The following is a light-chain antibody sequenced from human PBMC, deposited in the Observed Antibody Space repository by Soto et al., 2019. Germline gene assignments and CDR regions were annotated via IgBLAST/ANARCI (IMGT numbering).Light chain of an antibody. V-gene: IGKV3-15*01. J-gene: IGKJ1*01. CDR1: QSVSSN. Sequence: EIVMTQSPVTLSVSPGERATLSCRARQSVSSNLAWYQQKPGQAPRLLIYGASTRATGIPARFSGGGSGTEFTLTISSLESEDFAVYYCQQYNNWPPWAFGPGTKVEIK. CDR2: GAS. CDR3: QQYNNWPPWA.